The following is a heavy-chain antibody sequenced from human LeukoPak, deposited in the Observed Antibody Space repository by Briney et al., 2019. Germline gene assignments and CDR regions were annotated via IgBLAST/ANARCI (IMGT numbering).Heavy chain of an antibody. CDR1: GGTFSSYA. V-gene: IGHV1-69*04. Sequence: ASVKVSCKASGGTFSSYAISWVRQAPGQGLEWMGRIIPILGIANYAQKFQGRVTITADKSTSTAYMELSSLRSEDTAVYYCARGIDCGGDCPNGYWGQGTLVTVSS. CDR3: ARGIDCGGDCPNGY. CDR2: IIPILGIA. J-gene: IGHJ4*02. D-gene: IGHD2-21*02.